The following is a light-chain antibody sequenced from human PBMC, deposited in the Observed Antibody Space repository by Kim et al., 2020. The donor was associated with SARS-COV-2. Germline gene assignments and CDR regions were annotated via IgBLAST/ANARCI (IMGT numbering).Light chain of an antibody. CDR1: QSITTW. CDR2: KAS. Sequence: DIQMTQFPSTLSASVGDRVTMTCWASQSITTWLAWYQQRPGKAPKLLIYKASTLESGVPSRFSGSGSRTEFTLTITSPQPDDSATYYCQQYNTYSPITFGQGTKLEI. CDR3: QQYNTYSPIT. V-gene: IGKV1-5*03. J-gene: IGKJ2*01.